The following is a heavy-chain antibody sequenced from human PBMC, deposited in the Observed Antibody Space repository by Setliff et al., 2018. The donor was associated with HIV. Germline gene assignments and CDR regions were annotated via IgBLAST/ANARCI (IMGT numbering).Heavy chain of an antibody. CDR2: IYHSGRI. CDR1: GGSFSGYY. D-gene: IGHD6-13*01. CDR3: ARGYSSSYYFDY. Sequence: PSETLSLTCAVYGGSFSGYYWSWIRQPPGKGLEWIGEIYHSGRINCNPSLKSRVTVSVDTSKNQFSLKLSSVTAADTAVYYCARGYSSSYYFDYWGQGTLVTVSS. J-gene: IGHJ4*02. V-gene: IGHV4-34*01.